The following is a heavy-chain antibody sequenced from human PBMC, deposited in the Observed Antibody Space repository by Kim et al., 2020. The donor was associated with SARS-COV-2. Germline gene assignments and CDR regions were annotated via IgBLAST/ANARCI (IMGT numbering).Heavy chain of an antibody. D-gene: IGHD6-19*01. CDR3: ARDTRQYSSGHDAFDI. CDR1: GYTFTSYG. Sequence: ASVKVSCKASGYTFTSYGISWVRQAPGQGLEWMGWISAYNGNTNYAQKLQGRVTMTTDTSTSTAYMELRSLRSDDTAVYYCARDTRQYSSGHDAFDIWGQGTMVTVSS. J-gene: IGHJ3*02. CDR2: ISAYNGNT. V-gene: IGHV1-18*01.